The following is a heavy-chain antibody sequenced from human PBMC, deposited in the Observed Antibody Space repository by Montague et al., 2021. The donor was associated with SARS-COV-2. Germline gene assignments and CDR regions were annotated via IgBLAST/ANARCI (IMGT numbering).Heavy chain of an antibody. J-gene: IGHJ6*03. V-gene: IGHV4-39*01. CDR2: VCYSGGT. D-gene: IGHD3-3*01. CDR1: GGSMTSGSFY. CDR3: ARSPHGEWLLYSDYYYYMDV. Sequence: SETLSLTCTVSGGSMTSGSFYWGWVRQSPGKGLEWIGSVCYSGGTYYNPSLRSRVTISADTSKNQFSLWLNSVTAADTAVYYCARSPHGEWLLYSDYYYYMDVWGKGTTVTVSS.